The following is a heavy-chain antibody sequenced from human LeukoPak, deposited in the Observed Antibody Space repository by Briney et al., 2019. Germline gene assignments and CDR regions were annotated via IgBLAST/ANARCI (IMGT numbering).Heavy chain of an antibody. V-gene: IGHV2-5*02. CDR2: ISWDHDK. CDR3: ARLYYYGSESYSYFDY. Sequence: SGPTLVKPTQTLTLTCTFSGFSLSTSGVGVGWIRQPPGKALEWLALISWDHDKRYSPSLKTRLTITKDTSQNQVVLTMTNMDPVDTATYYCARLYYYGSESYSYFDYWGQGTLVTVSS. J-gene: IGHJ4*02. D-gene: IGHD3-10*01. CDR1: GFSLSTSGVG.